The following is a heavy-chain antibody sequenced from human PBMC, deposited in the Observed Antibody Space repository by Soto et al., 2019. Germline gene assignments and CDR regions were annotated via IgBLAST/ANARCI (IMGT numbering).Heavy chain of an antibody. Sequence: QVQLQESGPGLVKPSQTLSLTCTVSGGSISSGGYYWSWIRQHPGKGLEWIGYIYYSGSTYYNPSLKSPVTISVDTSKNQFSLKLSSVTAADTAVYYCARELWFGELSHGMDVWGQGTTVTVSS. J-gene: IGHJ6*02. CDR1: GGSISSGGYY. D-gene: IGHD3-10*01. CDR2: IYYSGST. CDR3: ARELWFGELSHGMDV. V-gene: IGHV4-31*01.